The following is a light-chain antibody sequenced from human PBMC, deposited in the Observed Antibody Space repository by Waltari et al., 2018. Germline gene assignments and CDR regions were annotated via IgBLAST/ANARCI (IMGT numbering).Light chain of an antibody. CDR3: HSRDTTSTRL. J-gene: IGLJ2*01. CDR1: SLRRFY. Sequence: SSELTQDPAVSVALVQTVRITCQGDSLRRFYASWYQPRPGQAPILVLYGQNNRPSGIPDRFSGSTSGNTASLTITRAQAEDEGDYFCHSRDTTSTRLFGGGTRVTV. V-gene: IGLV3-19*01. CDR2: GQN.